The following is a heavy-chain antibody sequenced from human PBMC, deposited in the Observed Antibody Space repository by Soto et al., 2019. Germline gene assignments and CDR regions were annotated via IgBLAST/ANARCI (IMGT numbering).Heavy chain of an antibody. V-gene: IGHV4-34*01. D-gene: IGHD6-19*01. CDR1: GGSFSGYY. CDR3: ARSVAGPSDY. CDR2: INHSGST. Sequence: SETLSLTCAVYGGSFSGYYWSWIRQPPGKGLEWIGEINHSGSTNYNPSLKSRVTISVDTSKNQFSLKLSSVTAADTAVYYCARSVAGPSDYWGPGTLVTVYS. J-gene: IGHJ4*02.